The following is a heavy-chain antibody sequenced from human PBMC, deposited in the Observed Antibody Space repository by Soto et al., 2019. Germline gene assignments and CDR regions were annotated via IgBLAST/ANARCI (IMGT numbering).Heavy chain of an antibody. V-gene: IGHV3-23*01. CDR2: INGSGGST. CDR1: GFTFCSYA. CDR3: AKALLGYCTSTSCTFYP. Sequence: GGSLRLSCAASGFTFCSYALSWVRQAPGKGLEWVSAINGSGGSTYYADSVKGRFTISRDNSKNTLYLQMNSLRAEDTAVYYCAKALLGYCTSTSCTFYPWGQGTLVTVSS. J-gene: IGHJ5*02. D-gene: IGHD2-2*01.